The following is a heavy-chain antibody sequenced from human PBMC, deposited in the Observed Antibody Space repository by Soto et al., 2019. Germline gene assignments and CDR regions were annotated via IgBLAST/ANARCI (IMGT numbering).Heavy chain of an antibody. CDR2: ISPNSGRT. Sequence: QEQLVQSGAEVKKPGASVKVSCKGSGYTFTEYYIHWVRQAPGRGLEWMGWISPNSGRTKSAQKFRGXVXMSXDTSIATVYMELNGLTSDATAIYFCARRLGAAGDYFYGLDVWGQGTAVIVSS. CDR1: GYTFTEYY. V-gene: IGHV1-2*02. J-gene: IGHJ6*02. D-gene: IGHD6-25*01. CDR3: ARRLGAAGDYFYGLDV.